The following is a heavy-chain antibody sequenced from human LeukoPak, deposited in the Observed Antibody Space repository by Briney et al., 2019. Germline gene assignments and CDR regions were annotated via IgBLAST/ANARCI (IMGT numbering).Heavy chain of an antibody. CDR1: GFTFRSYA. Sequence: GGSLRLSCAASGFTFRSYAMSWVRQAPGKGLEWVSAISGNGGSTYYADSVKGRFTISRDNSKNSLYVQMNSLRAEDTAVYYCAKAGSGYCYLPTCWDYWGQGTLVTVSS. CDR2: ISGNGGST. CDR3: AKAGSGYCYLPTCWDY. J-gene: IGHJ4*02. D-gene: IGHD3-22*01. V-gene: IGHV3-23*01.